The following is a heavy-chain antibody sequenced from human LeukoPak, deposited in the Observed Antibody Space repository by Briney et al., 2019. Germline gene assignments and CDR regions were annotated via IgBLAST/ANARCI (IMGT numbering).Heavy chain of an antibody. J-gene: IGHJ4*02. Sequence: ASVTVSFTASGYTFTIYGISWVRQAPGQGLEWMGWISAYNGNTNYAQKLQGRVTMTTDTSTSTAYMELRSLRSDDTAVYYCARGLSGDCFDYWGQGTLVTVSS. V-gene: IGHV1-18*01. CDR1: GYTFTIYG. CDR2: ISAYNGNT. D-gene: IGHD2-15*01. CDR3: ARGLSGDCFDY.